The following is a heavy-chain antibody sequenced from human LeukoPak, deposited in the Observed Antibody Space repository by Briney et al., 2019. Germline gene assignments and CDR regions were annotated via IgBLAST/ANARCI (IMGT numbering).Heavy chain of an antibody. V-gene: IGHV1-69*13. CDR1: GGTFSSYA. CDR2: IIPIFGTA. J-gene: IGHJ3*02. D-gene: IGHD3-10*01. Sequence: SVKVSCKASGGTFSSYAISWVRQAPGQGLEWMGGIIPIFGTANYAQKFQGRVTITADESTSTAYMELSSLRSEDTAVYYCARDCYYGSGSYYNRDDAFDIWGQGTMVTVSS. CDR3: ARDCYYGSGSYYNRDDAFDI.